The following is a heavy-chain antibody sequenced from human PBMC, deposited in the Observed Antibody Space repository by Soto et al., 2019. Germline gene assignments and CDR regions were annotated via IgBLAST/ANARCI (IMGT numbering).Heavy chain of an antibody. CDR1: GFTFSTYW. Sequence: PGGSLRLSCAASGFTFSTYWMHWVRQIPGKGLLWVSRINGERSSTTYADSVKDRFTVSRDNARNILYLDMEYLTEEDTGFYYCAREAATGLHFDFWGQGIPVTVSS. D-gene: IGHD1-1*01. J-gene: IGHJ4*02. V-gene: IGHV3-74*03. CDR3: AREAATGLHFDF. CDR2: INGERSST.